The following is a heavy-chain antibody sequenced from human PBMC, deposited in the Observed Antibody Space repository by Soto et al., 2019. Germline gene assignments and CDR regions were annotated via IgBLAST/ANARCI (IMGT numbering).Heavy chain of an antibody. CDR2: IILPFGTP. V-gene: IGHV1-69*12. J-gene: IGHJ4*02. CDR3: VRGPDYEGYFDY. CDR1: GTTLSKFA. Sequence: QVRLVQSGAEVKKTESSVKVSCEASGTTLSKFAIGWVRQAPGQGLEWMGGIILPFGTPNYAQKFQGRVTISADESMTTVYMELRGLRSGDTAVYYCVRGPDYEGYFDYWGQGTLVTVSS. D-gene: IGHD3-22*01.